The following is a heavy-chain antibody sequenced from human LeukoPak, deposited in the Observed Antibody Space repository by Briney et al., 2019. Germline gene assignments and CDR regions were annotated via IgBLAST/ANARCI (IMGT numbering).Heavy chain of an antibody. CDR1: GGSFSGYY. J-gene: IGHJ3*02. CDR3: ARRPHRIRAAFDI. D-gene: IGHD1-14*01. CDR2: INHSGST. V-gene: IGHV4-34*01. Sequence: SETLSLTCAVCGGSFSGYYWSWIRQPPGKGLEWIGEINHSGSTNYNPSLKSRVTISVDTSKNQFSLKLSSVTAADTAVYYCARRPHRIRAAFDIWGQGTMVTVSS.